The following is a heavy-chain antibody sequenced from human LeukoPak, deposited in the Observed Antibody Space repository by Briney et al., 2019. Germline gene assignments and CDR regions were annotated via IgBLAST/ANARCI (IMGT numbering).Heavy chain of an antibody. Sequence: SETLSLTCAVYGGSFSGYYWSWIRQPPGKGLEWIGEINHSGSTNYNPSLKSRVTISVDTSKNQFSLKLSSVTAADTAVYYCARTRTSSSDYFDYWGQGTLVIVSS. J-gene: IGHJ4*02. CDR1: GGSFSGYY. CDR3: ARTRTSSSDYFDY. V-gene: IGHV4-34*01. CDR2: INHSGST. D-gene: IGHD2-2*01.